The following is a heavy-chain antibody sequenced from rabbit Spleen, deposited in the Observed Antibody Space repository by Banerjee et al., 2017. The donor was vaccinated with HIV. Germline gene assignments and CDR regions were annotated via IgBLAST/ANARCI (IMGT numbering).Heavy chain of an antibody. CDR3: ARDLVAVIGWNFKL. CDR1: GFSFSSGYY. J-gene: IGHJ4*01. V-gene: IGHV1S40*01. D-gene: IGHD1-1*01. CDR2: IGAGRGVT. Sequence: QQLVESGGGLVKPGASLTLTCKASGFSFSSGYYMSWVRQAPGKGLEWIGCIGAGRGVTYYASWAKGRCTISKTSSTTVTLQMTSLTVADTATYFCARDLVAVIGWNFKLWGPGTLVTVS.